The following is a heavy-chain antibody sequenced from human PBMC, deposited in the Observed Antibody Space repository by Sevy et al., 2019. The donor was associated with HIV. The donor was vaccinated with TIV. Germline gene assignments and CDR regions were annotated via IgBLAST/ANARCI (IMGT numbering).Heavy chain of an antibody. CDR1: GFTFSSYS. Sequence: GGSLRLSCAASGFTFSSYSMNWVRQAPGKGLEWVSYISSSSSTIYYADSVKGRFTISRDNAKNSLYLQMNSLRDEDTAVYYFARRDIVLVPAAGGMDVWGQGTTVTVSS. J-gene: IGHJ6*02. CDR3: ARRDIVLVPAAGGMDV. V-gene: IGHV3-48*02. D-gene: IGHD2-2*01. CDR2: ISSSSSTI.